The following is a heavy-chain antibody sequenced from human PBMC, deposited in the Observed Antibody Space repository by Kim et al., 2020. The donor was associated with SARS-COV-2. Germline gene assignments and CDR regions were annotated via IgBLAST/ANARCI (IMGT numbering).Heavy chain of an antibody. CDR1: GFTFSSYD. Sequence: GGSLRLSCAASGFTFSSYDMHWVRQATGKGLEWVSAIGTAGDTYYPGSVKGRFTISRENAKNSLYLQMNSLRAGDTAVYYCARQLERRGSYYYYGMDVWGQGTTVTVSS. CDR3: ARQLERRGSYYYYGMDV. D-gene: IGHD1-1*01. V-gene: IGHV3-13*01. CDR2: IGTAGDT. J-gene: IGHJ6*02.